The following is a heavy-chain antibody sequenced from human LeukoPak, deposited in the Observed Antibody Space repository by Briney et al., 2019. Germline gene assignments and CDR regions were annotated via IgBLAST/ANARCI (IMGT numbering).Heavy chain of an antibody. J-gene: IGHJ4*02. CDR3: ARARSWMAWGTPVPYYFDY. D-gene: IGHD1-1*01. Sequence: PSETLSLTCTVSGGSISSYYWSWIRQPPGKGLEWIGYIYYSGSTNYNPSLKSRVTISVDTSKNHFSLNLSSVTAADTAVYYCARARSWMAWGTPVPYYFDYWGQGTLVTVSS. CDR1: GGSISSYY. V-gene: IGHV4-59*01. CDR2: IYYSGST.